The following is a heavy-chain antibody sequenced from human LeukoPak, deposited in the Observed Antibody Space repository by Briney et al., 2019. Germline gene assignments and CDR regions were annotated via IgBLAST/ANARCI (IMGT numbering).Heavy chain of an antibody. Sequence: GASVTVSCKASGYTFTSYGISWVRQAPGQGFEWMGGITPIFGTANFAQKFQGRVSITADESTSTAFMELSSLRSEDTAVYYCAREWGLESSGYYYAYWGQGTLVTVSS. V-gene: IGHV1-69*13. CDR3: AREWGLESSGYYYAY. J-gene: IGHJ4*02. D-gene: IGHD3-22*01. CDR2: ITPIFGTA. CDR1: GYTFTSYG.